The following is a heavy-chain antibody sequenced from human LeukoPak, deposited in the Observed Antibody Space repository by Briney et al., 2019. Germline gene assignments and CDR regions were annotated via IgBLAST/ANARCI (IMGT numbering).Heavy chain of an antibody. CDR1: GGTFSSYA. CDR3: ARGGNCTNGVCPPAEFDY. Sequence: SVMVSCKASGGTFSSYAISWVRQAPGQGLEWMGGIIPIFGTANYAQKFQGRVTITTDESTSTAYMELSSLRSEDTAVYYCARGGNCTNGVCPPAEFDYWGQGTLVTVSS. J-gene: IGHJ4*02. V-gene: IGHV1-69*05. CDR2: IIPIFGTA. D-gene: IGHD2-8*01.